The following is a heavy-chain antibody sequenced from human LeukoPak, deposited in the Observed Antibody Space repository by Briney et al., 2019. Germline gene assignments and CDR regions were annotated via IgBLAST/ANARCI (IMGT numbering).Heavy chain of an antibody. CDR3: ARVPLGATWGPFDY. Sequence: GASVKVSCKASGYTFTSYDINRVRQATGQGLEWMGWMNPNSGNTGYAQKFQGRVTMTRNTSISTAYMELSSLRSEDTAVYYCARVPLGATWGPFDYWGQGTLVTVSS. J-gene: IGHJ4*02. CDR2: MNPNSGNT. CDR1: GYTFTSYD. V-gene: IGHV1-8*01. D-gene: IGHD1-26*01.